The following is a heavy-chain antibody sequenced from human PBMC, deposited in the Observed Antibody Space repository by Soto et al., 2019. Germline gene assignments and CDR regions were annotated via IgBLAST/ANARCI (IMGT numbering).Heavy chain of an antibody. CDR1: GASISDNNYS. Sequence: PSETLSLTCTVSGASISDNNYSWGWIRQPPGKGLEWIGSISISGTTSYNPSLRSRVTVSLDTSSNQFSLIVNSVTAADTAVYYCTRFTKGESRIHFLDSWGQGTLVTVSS. V-gene: IGHV4-39*01. CDR3: TRFTKGESRIHFLDS. J-gene: IGHJ4*02. CDR2: ISISGTT. D-gene: IGHD3-16*01.